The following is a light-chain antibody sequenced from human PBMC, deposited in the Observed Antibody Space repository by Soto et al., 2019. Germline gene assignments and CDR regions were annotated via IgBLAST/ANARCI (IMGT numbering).Light chain of an antibody. J-gene: IGKJ4*01. CDR3: QQYNTFLT. V-gene: IGKV1-5*03. Sequence: DIQMTQSPSTLSASVGDRVIITCRASHSITGWVAWYQQKPGKAPKLLISKASSLESGVPSRFSGSGSGTEFTLTISSLQPDDFATYYCQQYNTFLTFGGGTKVEI. CDR1: HSITGW. CDR2: KAS.